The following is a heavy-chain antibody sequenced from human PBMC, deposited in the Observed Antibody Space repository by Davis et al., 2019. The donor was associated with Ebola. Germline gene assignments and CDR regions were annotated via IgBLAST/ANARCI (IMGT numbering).Heavy chain of an antibody. CDR2: IWYDGSNK. CDR3: ARDQEVERYYYYYYYMDV. Sequence: PGGSLRLSCAASGFTFSSYGMHWVRQAPGKGLEWVAVIWYDGSNKYYADSVKGRFTISRDNSKNTLYLQMNSLRDEDTAVYYCARDQEVERYYYYYYYMDVWGKGTTVTVSS. CDR1: GFTFSSYG. D-gene: IGHD1-1*01. J-gene: IGHJ6*03. V-gene: IGHV3-33*01.